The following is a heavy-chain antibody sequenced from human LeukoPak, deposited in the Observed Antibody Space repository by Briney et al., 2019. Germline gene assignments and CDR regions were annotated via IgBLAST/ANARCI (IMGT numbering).Heavy chain of an antibody. CDR3: ARDRVYGDYYSFDY. D-gene: IGHD4-17*01. CDR1: GGTFSSYA. V-gene: IGHV1-69*13. Sequence: SVKVSCKASGGTFSSYAISWVRQAPGQGLEWMGGIIPIFGTANYAQKFHGRVTITADESTSTAYMELSSLRSEDTAVYYCARDRVYGDYYSFDYWGQGTLVTVSS. CDR2: IIPIFGTA. J-gene: IGHJ4*02.